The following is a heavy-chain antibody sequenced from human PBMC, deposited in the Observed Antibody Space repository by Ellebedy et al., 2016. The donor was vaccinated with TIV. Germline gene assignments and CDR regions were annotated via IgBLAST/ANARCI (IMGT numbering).Heavy chain of an antibody. CDR1: GDSINTNSW. CDR2: IYHSGTT. Sequence: MPSETLSLTCAVSGDSINTNSWWSWVRQPPGKGLDWIGEIYHSGTTNYNPSLRSRVTISCDKSKNQFSLRLSSVTAADTAVYYCARVAAGTWGGIDFWGPGTLVTVSS. D-gene: IGHD6-13*01. J-gene: IGHJ4*02. V-gene: IGHV4-4*02. CDR3: ARVAAGTWGGIDF.